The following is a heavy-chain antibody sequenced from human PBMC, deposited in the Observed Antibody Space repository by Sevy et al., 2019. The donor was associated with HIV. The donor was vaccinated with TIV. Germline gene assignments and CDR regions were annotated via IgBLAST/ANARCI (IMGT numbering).Heavy chain of an antibody. CDR3: AKDASVFWTGYFDS. Sequence: AGSLRLSCAASGFTFSNYAMNWVLQAPGKELEWVSSISDSGSHTYYADSVKGRFTISRDIYTSTLSLQMSSLRAEDTAVYYCAKDASVFWTGYFDSWGQGTLVTVSS. D-gene: IGHD3-3*01. CDR1: GFTFSNYA. V-gene: IGHV3-23*01. CDR2: ISDSGSHT. J-gene: IGHJ4*02.